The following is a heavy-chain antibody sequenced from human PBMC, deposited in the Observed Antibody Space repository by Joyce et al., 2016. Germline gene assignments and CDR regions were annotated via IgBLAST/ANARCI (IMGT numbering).Heavy chain of an antibody. V-gene: IGHV3-21*01. D-gene: IGHD2-8*01. CDR2: LSSSSSYI. Sequence: EVQLVESGGGLVKPGGSLRLYCAASGFTFSSYSMSWVRQAPGKGLEWVSSLSSSSSYIKYTDSVKGRFTISRDNAKNSLYLQMNSLGVEDTAVYYCARSSYTNGIFDYWGQGTLVTVSS. CDR1: GFTFSSYS. J-gene: IGHJ4*02. CDR3: ARSSYTNGIFDY.